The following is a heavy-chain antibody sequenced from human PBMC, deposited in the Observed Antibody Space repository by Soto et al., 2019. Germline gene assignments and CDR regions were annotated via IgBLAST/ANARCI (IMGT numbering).Heavy chain of an antibody. D-gene: IGHD6-13*01. CDR1: GGTFSSYA. CDR3: ARTGYSSSLRNGMDV. J-gene: IGHJ6*02. V-gene: IGHV1-69*13. CDR2: IIPIFGTA. Sequence: SEKVSCEASGGTFSSYAISWERQSPGQGLEWMGGIIPIFGTANYAQKFQGRVTITADESTCTAYMELSSLRSEDTAVYYCARTGYSSSLRNGMDVWGQATTVTVSS.